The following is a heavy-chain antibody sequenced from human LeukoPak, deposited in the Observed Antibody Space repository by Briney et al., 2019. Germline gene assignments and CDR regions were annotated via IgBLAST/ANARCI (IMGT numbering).Heavy chain of an antibody. Sequence: ASVKVSCKASGYTFNGYYIHWVRQAPGQGPEWMGWLDPKSGGTKYAQRFQGRVTMTWDTSISTAYMDLARLRSDDTAVYYCARDLPYSSSWESIDYWGQGTLVTVSS. CDR2: LDPKSGGT. CDR1: GYTFNGYY. D-gene: IGHD6-13*01. V-gene: IGHV1-2*02. J-gene: IGHJ4*02. CDR3: ARDLPYSSSWESIDY.